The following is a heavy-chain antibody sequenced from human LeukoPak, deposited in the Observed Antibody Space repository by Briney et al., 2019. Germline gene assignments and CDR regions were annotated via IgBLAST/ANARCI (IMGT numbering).Heavy chain of an antibody. D-gene: IGHD1-26*01. CDR1: GFTFSSYG. V-gene: IGHV3-30*03. Sequence: PGRSLRLSCAASGFTFSSYGMHWVRQAPGKGLEWVAVISYDGSNKYYADSVKGRFTISRDNSKNTLYLQMNSLRAEDTAVYYCARYLYSGSYPPDWGQGTLVTVSS. CDR3: ARYLYSGSYPPD. J-gene: IGHJ4*02. CDR2: ISYDGSNK.